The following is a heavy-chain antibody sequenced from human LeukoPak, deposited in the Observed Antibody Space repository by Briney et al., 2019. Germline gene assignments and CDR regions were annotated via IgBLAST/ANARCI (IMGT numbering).Heavy chain of an antibody. CDR3: AKVRGLYYYYGMDV. J-gene: IGHJ6*02. CDR1: GFTFSSYS. D-gene: IGHD3/OR15-3a*01. Sequence: GGSLRLSCAASGFTFSSYSMNWVRQAPGKGLEWVSDISGSGATTSFADSVKGRFTISRDNSKNTLYLQMNNLRAEDTAVYYCAKVRGLYYYYGMDVWGQGTTVTVSS. CDR2: ISGSGATT. V-gene: IGHV3-23*01.